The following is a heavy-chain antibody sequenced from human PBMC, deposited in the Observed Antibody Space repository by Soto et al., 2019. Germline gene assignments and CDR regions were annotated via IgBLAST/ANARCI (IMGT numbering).Heavy chain of an antibody. CDR2: ISAYNGNT. J-gene: IGHJ6*02. CDR3: ARCGLLEWLSPGFDV. CDR1: GYTFTSYG. V-gene: IGHV1-18*01. D-gene: IGHD3-3*01. Sequence: ASVKVSCKASGYTFTSYGISWVRQAPGQGLEWMGWISAYNGNTNYAQKLQGRVTMTTDTSTSTAYMELRSLRSEDTAVYYCARCGLLEWLSPGFDVWGQGTTVTVSS.